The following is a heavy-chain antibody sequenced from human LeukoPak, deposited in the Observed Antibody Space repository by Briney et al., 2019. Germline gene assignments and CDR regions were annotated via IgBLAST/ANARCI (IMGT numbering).Heavy chain of an antibody. D-gene: IGHD3-3*01. CDR2: ISAYNGNT. CDR3: ARVTIFGVVNGLDY. J-gene: IGHJ4*02. Sequence: ASVKVSCKASGGTFSSYAISWVRQAPGQGLEWMGWISAYNGNTNYAQKLQGRVTMTTDTSTSTAYMELRSLRSDDTAVYYCARVTIFGVVNGLDYWGQGTLVTVSS. V-gene: IGHV1-18*01. CDR1: GGTFSSYA.